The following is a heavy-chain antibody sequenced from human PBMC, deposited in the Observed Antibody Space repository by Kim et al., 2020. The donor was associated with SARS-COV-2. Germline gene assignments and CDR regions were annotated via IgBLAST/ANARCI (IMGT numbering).Heavy chain of an antibody. D-gene: IGHD2-8*02. CDR3: ARGRAGVVPSPVLGLGPYYHYYAMDV. CDR1: GGSFSDYT. J-gene: IGHJ6*02. CDR2: INHSGGT. Sequence: SETLSLTCAVYGGSFSDYTWTWIRQPPGKGLEWIGEINHSGGTNLSPSLKSRIAISVDTSKSQFSLRLKSMTATDAAVYYRARGRAGVVPSPVLGLGPYYHYYAMDVWGQGTPVAVSS. V-gene: IGHV4-34*01.